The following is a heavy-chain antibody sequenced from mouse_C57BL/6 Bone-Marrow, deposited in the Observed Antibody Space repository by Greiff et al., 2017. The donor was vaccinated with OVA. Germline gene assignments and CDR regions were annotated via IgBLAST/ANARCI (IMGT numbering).Heavy chain of an antibody. CDR2: ISDGGSYT. D-gene: IGHD1-1*01. V-gene: IGHV5-4*01. CDR3: ARDMATVVAPYLGY. Sequence: EVKLEESGGGLVKPGGSLKLSCAASGFTFSSYAMSWVRQTPEKRLEWVATISDGGSYTYYPDNVKGRFTISRDNAKNNLYLQMSQLKTEDTAMYYWARDMATVVAPYLGYWGQGTTLTVSS. J-gene: IGHJ2*01. CDR1: GFTFSSYA.